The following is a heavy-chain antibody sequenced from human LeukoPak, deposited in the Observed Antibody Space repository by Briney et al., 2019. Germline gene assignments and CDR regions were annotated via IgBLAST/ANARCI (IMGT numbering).Heavy chain of an antibody. CDR1: GYTFTSYG. Sequence: GASVKVSCKASGYTFTSYGISWVRQAPGQGLEWMGWINPNSGGTNYAQKFQGRATMTRDTSISTAYMELSRLRSDDTAVYYCARDQSIAVAGTDYGMDVWGQGTTVTVSS. D-gene: IGHD6-19*01. CDR3: ARDQSIAVAGTDYGMDV. J-gene: IGHJ6*02. V-gene: IGHV1-2*02. CDR2: INPNSGGT.